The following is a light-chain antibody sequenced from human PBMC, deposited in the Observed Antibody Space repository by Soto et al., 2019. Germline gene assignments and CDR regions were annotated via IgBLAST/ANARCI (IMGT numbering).Light chain of an antibody. CDR3: CSYAVTFYV. CDR1: STDVGASNN. J-gene: IGLJ1*01. Sequence: QSALTQPRSVSGSRGQSVTISCTGTSTDVGASNNVSWYQQLPGRAPKLMIYDVSERPSGVPDRFSGSKSGNTASLTISGLLPDDEADYYCCSYAVTFYVFGTGTKVTVL. CDR2: DVS. V-gene: IGLV2-11*01.